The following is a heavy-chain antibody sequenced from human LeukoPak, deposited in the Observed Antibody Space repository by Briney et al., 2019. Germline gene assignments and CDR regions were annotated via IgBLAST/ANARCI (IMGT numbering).Heavy chain of an antibody. D-gene: IGHD2-15*01. V-gene: IGHV3-53*01. J-gene: IGHJ4*02. CDR3: ARGLRGGVVAAFDY. CDR1: GFTVTTNY. Sequence: PGGSLRLSCAASGFTVTTNYMSWVRQAPGKGPEWVSIIYVGGKTYYSDSVKGRFIISRDTNKNKVYLQMNSLRAEDTAVYYCARGLRGGVVAAFDYWGQGTRVTVSS. CDR2: IYVGGKT.